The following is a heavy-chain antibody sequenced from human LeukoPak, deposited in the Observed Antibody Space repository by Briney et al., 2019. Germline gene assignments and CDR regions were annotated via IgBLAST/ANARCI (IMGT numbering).Heavy chain of an antibody. CDR1: RPSLGDSA. J-gene: IGHJ4*02. D-gene: IGHD3-16*01. CDR3: ARGERDFDY. CDR2: TWIKVYRGST. Sequence: PGGSPRLPRRVSRPSLGDSAVTRVRQAPGKGLEWVGCTWIKVYRGSTDYAASVKGRFIMSRDGSESIAYLQMDSLRTEDTAMYYCARGERDFDYWGQGTLVTVSS. V-gene: IGHV3-49*04.